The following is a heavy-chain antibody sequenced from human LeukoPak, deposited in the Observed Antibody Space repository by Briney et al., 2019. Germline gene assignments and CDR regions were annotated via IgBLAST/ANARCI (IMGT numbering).Heavy chain of an antibody. Sequence: ASVKVSCKASGYTFTSYGISWVRQAPGQGLEWMGWISAYNGNTNYAQKLQGRVTMTTDTSTSTAYMELRSLRSGDTAVYYCARDSPYSSGWYEFDYWGQGTLVTVSS. CDR1: GYTFTSYG. CDR3: ARDSPYSSGWYEFDY. V-gene: IGHV1-18*01. J-gene: IGHJ4*02. CDR2: ISAYNGNT. D-gene: IGHD6-19*01.